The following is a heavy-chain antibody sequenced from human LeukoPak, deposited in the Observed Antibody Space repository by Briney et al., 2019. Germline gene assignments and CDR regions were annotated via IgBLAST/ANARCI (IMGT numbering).Heavy chain of an antibody. CDR2: TYYRSKWYN. CDR1: GDSVSSNSAA. J-gene: IGHJ4*02. D-gene: IGHD6-13*01. CDR3: ARGAGTVYSSSWYNPVLRDILDY. V-gene: IGHV6-1*01. Sequence: SQTLSLTCAISGDSVSSNSAAWNWIRQSPSRGLEWLGRTYYRSKWYNYYAVSVKSRITINPDTSKNQFSLQLNSVTPEDTAVYYCARGAGTVYSSSWYNPVLRDILDYWGQGTLVTVSS.